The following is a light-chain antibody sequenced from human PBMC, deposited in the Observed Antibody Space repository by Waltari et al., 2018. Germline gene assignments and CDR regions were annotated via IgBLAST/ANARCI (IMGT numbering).Light chain of an antibody. CDR3: QQRSNWPPIT. CDR1: QGVGSP. J-gene: IGKJ5*01. V-gene: IGKV3-11*01. CDR2: DAS. Sequence: EIVLTQSPVTLSLAPGERATLSCWASQGVGSPLAWYQQKPGQAPRLLMYDASNRATGVPARCNGSGSGTDFTLTIISLQSEDSAVYYCQQRSNWPPITFGQGTRLEIK.